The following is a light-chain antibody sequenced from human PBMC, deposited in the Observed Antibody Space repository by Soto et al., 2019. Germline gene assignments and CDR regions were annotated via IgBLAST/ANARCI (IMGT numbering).Light chain of an antibody. Sequence: EIVMTQSPGTLSVSPGERATLSCRASHSVSNNLAWYQQKVGQSPRLLIYDASTRATGVPGRFSGSGSGTQFTLTISSLLPEDFAVYYCQQFGSSLYTFGQGTKLEIK. J-gene: IGKJ2*01. CDR2: DAS. CDR1: HSVSNN. V-gene: IGKV3-15*01. CDR3: QQFGSSLYT.